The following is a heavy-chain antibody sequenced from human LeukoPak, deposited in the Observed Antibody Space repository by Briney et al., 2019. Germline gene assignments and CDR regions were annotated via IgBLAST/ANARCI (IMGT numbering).Heavy chain of an antibody. V-gene: IGHV3-30*03. CDR2: ISYDGSNK. CDR3: ARGTIAAAGYYYFDY. D-gene: IGHD6-13*01. J-gene: IGHJ4*02. CDR1: GFTFSSYG. Sequence: GGSLRLSCAASGFTFSSYGMHWVRQAPGKGLEWVAVISYDGSNKYYADSVKGRFTISRDNSKNTLYLQMNSLKPEDTAVYYCARGTIAAAGYYYFDYWGQGTQVTVSS.